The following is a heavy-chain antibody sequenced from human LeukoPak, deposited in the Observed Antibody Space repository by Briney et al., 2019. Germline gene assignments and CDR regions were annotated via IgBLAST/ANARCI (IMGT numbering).Heavy chain of an antibody. V-gene: IGHV1-18*01. J-gene: IGHJ4*02. CDR2: ISAYNGNT. D-gene: IGHD3-3*01. CDR1: GYTFTSYG. Sequence: GASVKVSCKASGYTFTSYGVSWVREAPGQGLEWMGWISAYNGNTNYAQKLQGRVTMTTDTSTSTAYMELRSLRSDDTAVYYCVFVTNSYFDYWGQETLVTVSS. CDR3: VFVTNSYFDY.